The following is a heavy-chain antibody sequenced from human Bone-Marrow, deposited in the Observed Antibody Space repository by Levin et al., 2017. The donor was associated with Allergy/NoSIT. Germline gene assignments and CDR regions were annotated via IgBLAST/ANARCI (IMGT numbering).Heavy chain of an antibody. D-gene: IGHD2-15*01. Sequence: GGSLRLSCAASGFTFSSYGMHWVRQAPGKGLEWVAVISYDGSNKYYADSVKGRFTISRDNSKNTLYLQMNSLRAEDTAVYYCAKDRAPYCSGGSGYAAPDYWGQGTLVTVSS. V-gene: IGHV3-30*18. CDR1: GFTFSSYG. CDR2: ISYDGSNK. CDR3: AKDRAPYCSGGSGYAAPDY. J-gene: IGHJ4*02.